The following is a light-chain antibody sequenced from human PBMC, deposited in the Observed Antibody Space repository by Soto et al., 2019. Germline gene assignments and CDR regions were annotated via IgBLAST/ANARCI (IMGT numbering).Light chain of an antibody. V-gene: IGKV1-5*03. CDR3: QQYNSYSWT. J-gene: IGKJ1*01. Sequence: DIQRTQSPSTLSASVGDRFTITCQASQSISYWLAWYKQKPGKDPKLLIYTATSLESGVPSRFSGSGSGTEFTLTISSLQPDDFATYYCQQYNSYSWTFGQGTKVEIK. CDR1: QSISYW. CDR2: TAT.